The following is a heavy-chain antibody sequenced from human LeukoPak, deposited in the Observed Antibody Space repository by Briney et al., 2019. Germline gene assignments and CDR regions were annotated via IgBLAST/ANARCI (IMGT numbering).Heavy chain of an antibody. CDR1: GFTFSSYA. J-gene: IGHJ4*02. CDR3: ARDRGSSGWWGFRY. V-gene: IGHV3-48*02. CDR2: ISSSSGTI. D-gene: IGHD6-19*01. Sequence: PGGSLRLSCAASGFTFSSYAMHWVRQAPGKGLEWVSYISSSSGTIYYADSVKGRFTISRDNAKNSLYLQMNSLRDEDTAVYYCARDRGSSGWWGFRYWGQGTLVTVSS.